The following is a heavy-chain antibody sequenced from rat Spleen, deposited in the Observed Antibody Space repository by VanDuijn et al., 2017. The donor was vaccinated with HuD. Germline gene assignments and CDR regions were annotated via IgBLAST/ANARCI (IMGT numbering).Heavy chain of an antibody. V-gene: IGHV5-29*01. D-gene: IGHD1-11*01. Sequence: EVQLVESGGGLVQPGRSLKLSCAASGFTFSNYGMAWVRQAPTKGLEWVATIKYDGSSTYHRDSVKGRFTISRDNAKSTLYLQMDSLRSEDTATYYCARDYGGYSDWFAYWGQGVMVTVSS. CDR3: ARDYGGYSDWFAY. CDR1: GFTFSNYG. CDR2: IKYDGSST. J-gene: IGHJ2*01.